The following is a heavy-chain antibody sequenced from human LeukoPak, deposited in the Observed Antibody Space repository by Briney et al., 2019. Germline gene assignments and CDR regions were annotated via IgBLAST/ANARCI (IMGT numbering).Heavy chain of an antibody. D-gene: IGHD3-22*01. CDR2: ISGSGGST. Sequence: SGGSLRLSCAASGFTFSSYAMSWVRQAPGKGLEWVSAISGSGGSTYYADSVKGRFTISRDNSKNTLYLQMNSLRAEDTAVYYCAKDGGDSSGYYYPFDYWGQGTLVTVSS. CDR1: GFTFSSYA. V-gene: IGHV3-23*01. CDR3: AKDGGDSSGYYYPFDY. J-gene: IGHJ4*02.